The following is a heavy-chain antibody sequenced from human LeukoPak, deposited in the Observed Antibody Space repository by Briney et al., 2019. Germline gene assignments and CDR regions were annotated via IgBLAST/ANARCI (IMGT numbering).Heavy chain of an antibody. Sequence: GGSLRLSWAASGFTFSTYWMHWVRQAPGKGLVWVSRINSDGSSTTYADSVKGRFTISRDNAKNTLYLQMNSLRDEDTAVFYCSRGSYRMDVWGQGTTVTVSS. CDR3: SRGSYRMDV. CDR1: GFTFSTYW. V-gene: IGHV3-74*01. CDR2: INSDGSST. J-gene: IGHJ6*02.